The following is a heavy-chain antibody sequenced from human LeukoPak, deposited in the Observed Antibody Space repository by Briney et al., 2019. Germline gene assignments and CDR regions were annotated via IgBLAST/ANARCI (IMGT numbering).Heavy chain of an antibody. CDR3: ARGDIVVVPDGFDP. V-gene: IGHV1-8*01. J-gene: IGHJ5*02. CDR2: MNPNSGNT. CDR1: GYTSTSYD. D-gene: IGHD2-2*01. Sequence: GASVKVSCKASGYTSTSYDINWVRQATGQGLEWMGWMNPNSGNTGYAQKFQGRVTMTRNTSISTAYMELSSLGSEDTAVYYCARGDIVVVPDGFDPWGQGTLVTVSS.